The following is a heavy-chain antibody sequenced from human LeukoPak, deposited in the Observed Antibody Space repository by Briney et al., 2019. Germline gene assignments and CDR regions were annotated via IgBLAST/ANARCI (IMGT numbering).Heavy chain of an antibody. V-gene: IGHV4-31*03. J-gene: IGHJ4*02. CDR1: GGSISSGGYY. CDR2: IYYSGST. Sequence: SQTLSLTCTVSGGSISSGGYYWSWIRQHPGKGLEWIGYIYYSGSTYYNPSLKSRVTISVDTSKNQFSLKLSSVTAADTAVYYCARRRAVHFDYWGQGTLVTVSS. CDR3: ARRRAVHFDY.